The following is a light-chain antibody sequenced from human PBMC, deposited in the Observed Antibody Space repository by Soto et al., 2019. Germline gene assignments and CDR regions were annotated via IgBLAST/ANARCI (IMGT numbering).Light chain of an antibody. V-gene: IGKV3-20*01. CDR2: GAS. CDR1: QSVSSSY. J-gene: IGKJ1*01. CDR3: QQYGSSGT. Sequence: EIVLTHSPGTLSLSPLEIATLSCSASQSVSSSYLAWYQQKPGQAPRLLIYGASSRATGIPDRFSGSGSGTDFTLTISGLEPEDFAVYYCQQYGSSGTFGQGTKVDIK.